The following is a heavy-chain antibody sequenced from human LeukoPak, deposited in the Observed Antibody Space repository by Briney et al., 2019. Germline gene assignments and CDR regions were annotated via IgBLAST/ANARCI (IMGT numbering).Heavy chain of an antibody. CDR2: MNPNSGNT. D-gene: IGHD6-19*01. J-gene: IGHJ4*02. CDR1: GYTFTSYD. Sequence: ASVKVSCKASGYTFTSYDINWVRQATGQGLEWMGWMNPNSGNTGYAQKFQGRVTMTRNTSISTAYMELSSLRSEDTAVYYCARGRGAVAGTMGRYLDYWGQGTLVTVSS. V-gene: IGHV1-8*01. CDR3: ARGRGAVAGTMGRYLDY.